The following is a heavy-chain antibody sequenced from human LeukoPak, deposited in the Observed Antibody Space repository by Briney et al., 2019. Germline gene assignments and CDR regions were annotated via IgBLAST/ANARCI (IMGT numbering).Heavy chain of an antibody. V-gene: IGHV4-61*02. CDR3: AREYDYVWGSYRFYYFDY. D-gene: IGHD3-16*02. Sequence: SETLSPTCTVSGGSISSGSYYWGWIRQPAGKGLEWIGRIYSSGSTYYNPSLKSRVTISVDTSKNQFSLKLSSVTAADTAVYYCAREYDYVWGSYRFYYFDYWAREPWSASP. CDR2: IYSSGST. J-gene: IGHJ4*02. CDR1: GGSISSGSYY.